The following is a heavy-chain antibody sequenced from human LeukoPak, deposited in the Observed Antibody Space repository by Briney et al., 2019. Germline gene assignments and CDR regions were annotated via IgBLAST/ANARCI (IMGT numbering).Heavy chain of an antibody. V-gene: IGHV4-59*11. CDR2: IYHTGST. CDR3: ARGTQSSGYYSGEVDY. D-gene: IGHD3-22*01. Sequence: SETLSLTCTVSGGSFSNHYWSWIRQPPGKGLEWIGYIYHTGSTNYNPSLKSRVTISVDTSKNQFSLKLSSVTAADTAVYYCARGTQSSGYYSGEVDYWGQGTLVTVSS. J-gene: IGHJ4*02. CDR1: GGSFSNHY.